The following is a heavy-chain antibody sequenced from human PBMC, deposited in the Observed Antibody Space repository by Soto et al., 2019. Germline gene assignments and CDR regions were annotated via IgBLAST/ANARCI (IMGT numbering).Heavy chain of an antibody. CDR2: ISDDGDKR. D-gene: IGHD1-26*01. CDR3: AKARVRIVGANSFDY. J-gene: IGHJ4*02. CDR1: GFTFSNYG. Sequence: PGGSLRLSCAASGFTFSNYGMHWVRQPPGKGLEWVALISDDGDKRYYGDSVRGRLIISRDNSKDTLYLQMNSLGPDDTAVYFCAKARVRIVGANSFDYWGQGTPVTVSS. V-gene: IGHV3-30*18.